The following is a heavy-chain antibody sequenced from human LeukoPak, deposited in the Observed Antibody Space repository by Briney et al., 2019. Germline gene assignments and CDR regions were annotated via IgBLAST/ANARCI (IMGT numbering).Heavy chain of an antibody. D-gene: IGHD5-24*01. J-gene: IGHJ4*02. CDR3: AIGRDAYKTGY. Sequence: SETLSLTRTVSGDSISTYYCSWIPHSPGKGLEWIGYIYYNGSPNYNPSLKSRVTISLDTSKSQFSLKLSSVTAAATAVYYCAIGRDAYKTGYWGQGALVTVSS. CDR1: GDSISTYY. V-gene: IGHV4-59*01. CDR2: IYYNGSP.